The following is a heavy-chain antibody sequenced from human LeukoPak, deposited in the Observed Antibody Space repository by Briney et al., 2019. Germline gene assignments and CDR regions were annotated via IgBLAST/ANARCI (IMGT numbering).Heavy chain of an antibody. CDR1: GYTFTSYY. CDR2: INPSGGST. D-gene: IGHD2-21*01. CDR3: ARSNEVLWPVDY. J-gene: IGHJ4*02. Sequence: ASVKVSCKASGYTFTSYYMHWVRQAPGQGLEWMGIINPSGGSTSYAQKFQGRVTMTRDTFTSTVYMELSSLRSEDTAVYYCARSNEVLWPVDYWGQGTLVTVSS. V-gene: IGHV1-46*01.